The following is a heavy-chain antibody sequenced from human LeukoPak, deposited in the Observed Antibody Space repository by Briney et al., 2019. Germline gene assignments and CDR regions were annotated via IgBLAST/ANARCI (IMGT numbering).Heavy chain of an antibody. CDR1: GGSVSGYY. J-gene: IGHJ4*02. V-gene: IGHV4-59*02. Sequence: PSETLSLTCVVSGGSVSGYYWGWIRQPPGRGLEWIGYVYYSGSTNYNPSFKSRITISVDTSRNQFSLQLSSVTAADTAVYYCARIHRYCSGGACYVLDDWGQGTLVAVSS. CDR3: ARIHRYCSGGACYVLDD. D-gene: IGHD2-15*01. CDR2: VYYSGST.